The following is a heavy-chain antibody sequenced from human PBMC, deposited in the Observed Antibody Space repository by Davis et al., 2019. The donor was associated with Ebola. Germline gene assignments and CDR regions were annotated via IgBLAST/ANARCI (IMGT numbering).Heavy chain of an antibody. V-gene: IGHV4-39*01. CDR3: ARSCSVSCSSFDS. J-gene: IGHJ4*02. Sequence: SETLSLTCTVSGGSISSSSYYWGWIRQPPGKGLEWIGSIYYSGSTYYNPSLKSRVTISVDTSKNQFSLKLSSVTAADTAVYYCARSCSVSCSSFDSWGQGTPVTVSS. CDR2: IYYSGST. CDR1: GGSISSSSYY. D-gene: IGHD2-15*01.